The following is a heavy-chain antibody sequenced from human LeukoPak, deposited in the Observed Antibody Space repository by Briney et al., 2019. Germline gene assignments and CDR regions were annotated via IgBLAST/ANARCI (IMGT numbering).Heavy chain of an antibody. D-gene: IGHD5-24*01. CDR1: GGTFSSYA. CDR3: ARDGEMATNGED. J-gene: IGHJ4*02. V-gene: IGHV1-69*13. CDR2: IIPIFGTA. Sequence: ASVKVSCKASGGTFSSYAISWVRQAPGQGLEWMGGIIPIFGTANYAQKFQGRVTITADESTSTAYMELSSLRSEDTAVYYCARDGEMATNGEDWGQGTLVTVSS.